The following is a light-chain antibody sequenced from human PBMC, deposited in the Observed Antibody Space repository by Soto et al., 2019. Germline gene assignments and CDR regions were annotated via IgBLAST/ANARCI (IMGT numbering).Light chain of an antibody. CDR3: QQYDNLLPT. CDR2: DAS. CDR1: QDISNY. J-gene: IGKJ2*01. V-gene: IGKV1-33*01. Sequence: DIQMTQSPSSLSASVGDRVTITCQASQDISNYLNWYQQKPGKAPKLLIYDASNLETGVPSRFSGSGSGTDVTFTISSLQPEDIATYYCQQYDNLLPTFGQGTKLEIK.